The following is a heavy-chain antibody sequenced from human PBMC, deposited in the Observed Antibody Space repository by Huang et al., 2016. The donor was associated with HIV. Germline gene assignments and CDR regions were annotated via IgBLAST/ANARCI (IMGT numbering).Heavy chain of an antibody. CDR1: GDTFRHYS. CDR3: ARGLWDSTWDGTDWLLRHFDS. V-gene: IGHV1-69*13. Sequence: QVQLVQSGAEVTKPGSSLRVSCRASGDTFRHYSISWLRHAPGQGLEWMVGEMPIFGEPKYAQKFQGRITITAQESTSTIYVELSRLTFQDTAIYYCARGLWDSTWDGTDWLLRHFDSWGLGTLVTISS. CDR2: EMPIFGEP. D-gene: IGHD1-26*01. J-gene: IGHJ4*02.